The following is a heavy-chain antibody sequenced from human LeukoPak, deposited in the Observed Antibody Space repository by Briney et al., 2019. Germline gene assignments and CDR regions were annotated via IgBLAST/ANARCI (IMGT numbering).Heavy chain of an antibody. V-gene: IGHV1-69*13. J-gene: IGHJ3*02. CDR2: IIPIFGTA. CDR3: ASAHDSSGYYTHDAFDI. CDR1: GGTFSSYA. D-gene: IGHD3-22*01. Sequence: SVKVSCKASGGTFSSYAISWVRQAPGQGLEWMGGIIPIFGTANYAQKFQGRVTITADESTSTTYMELSSLRSEDTAVYYCASAHDSSGYYTHDAFDIWGQGTMVTVSS.